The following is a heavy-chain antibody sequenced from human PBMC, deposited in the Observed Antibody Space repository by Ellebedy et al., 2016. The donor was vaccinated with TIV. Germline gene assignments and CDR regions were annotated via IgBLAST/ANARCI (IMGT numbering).Heavy chain of an antibody. Sequence: GGSLRLSCAASGFPFSTCTMNWVRQAPGKGLVWVSRINSDWSSTSYADSVKGRFTISRDNAKNTLYLQMNSLRAEDTAVYYCARRTEGGTGFQHWGQGTLVTVSS. D-gene: IGHD6-19*01. CDR1: GFPFSTCT. CDR3: ARRTEGGTGFQH. CDR2: INSDWSST. J-gene: IGHJ1*01. V-gene: IGHV3-74*01.